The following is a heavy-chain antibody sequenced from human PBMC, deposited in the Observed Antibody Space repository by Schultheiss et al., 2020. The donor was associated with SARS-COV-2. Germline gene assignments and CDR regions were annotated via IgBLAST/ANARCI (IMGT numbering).Heavy chain of an antibody. J-gene: IGHJ5*02. D-gene: IGHD2-21*02. Sequence: GESLKISCAASGFTFSSYGMHWVRQAPGKGLEWVAVISYDGSNKYYADSVKGRFTISRDDSKNTLYLQMNSLRAEDTAVYYCTKDLRGDHGVDLWGQGSLVTVSS. V-gene: IGHV3-33*05. CDR3: TKDLRGDHGVDL. CDR2: ISYDGSNK. CDR1: GFTFSSYG.